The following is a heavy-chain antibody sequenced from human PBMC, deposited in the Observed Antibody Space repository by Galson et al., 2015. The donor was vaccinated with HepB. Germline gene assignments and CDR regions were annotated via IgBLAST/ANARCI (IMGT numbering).Heavy chain of an antibody. J-gene: IGHJ3*02. V-gene: IGHV3-33*08. Sequence: SLRLSCAASGFTFSSHGMHWARQAPGKGLEWVAIIWYDGSKKYYADSVKGRFTISRDNSKNTLYLQMNSLRGEDTAVYYCARLTGAAFDIWGQGTMVTVSS. D-gene: IGHD1-14*01. CDR3: ARLTGAAFDI. CDR1: GFTFSSHG. CDR2: IWYDGSKK.